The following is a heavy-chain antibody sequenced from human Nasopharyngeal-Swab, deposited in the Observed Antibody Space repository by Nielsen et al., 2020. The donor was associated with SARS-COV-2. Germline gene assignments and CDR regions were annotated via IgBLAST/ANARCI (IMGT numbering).Heavy chain of an antibody. CDR3: ARLRSSSFYYYYYMDV. D-gene: IGHD6-6*01. V-gene: IGHV4-59*08. J-gene: IGHJ6*03. CDR1: GGSISSYY. CDR2: IYYSGST. Sequence: SETLSLTCTVSGGSISSYYWSWIRQPPGKGLEWIGYIYYSGSTNYNPSLKSRVTISVDTSKNQFSLKLSSVTAADTAVYYCARLRSSSFYYYYYMDVWGKGTTVTVSS.